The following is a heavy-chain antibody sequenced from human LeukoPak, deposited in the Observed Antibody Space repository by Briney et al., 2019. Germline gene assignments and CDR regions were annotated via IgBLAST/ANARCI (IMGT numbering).Heavy chain of an antibody. D-gene: IGHD3-10*01. CDR3: TRRSGSYYIDFDY. CDR2: IRSKANSYAT. J-gene: IGHJ4*02. Sequence: GGSLKLSCAASGFTFSGSAMHWVRQASGKGLEWVGRIRSKANSYATAYAASVKGRFTISRDDSKNTAYLQMNSLKTEDTAVYYCTRRSGSYYIDFDYWGQGTLVTVSS. V-gene: IGHV3-73*01. CDR1: GFTFSGSA.